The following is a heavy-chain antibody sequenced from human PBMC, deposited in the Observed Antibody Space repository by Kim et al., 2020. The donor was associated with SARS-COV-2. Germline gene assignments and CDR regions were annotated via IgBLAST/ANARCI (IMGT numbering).Heavy chain of an antibody. CDR3: AREGSGSWWVGDAFDI. CDR1: GDSVSSNSAA. CDR2: TYYRSKWYN. D-gene: IGHD3-10*01. J-gene: IGHJ3*02. Sequence: SQTLSLTCAISGDSVSSNSAAWDWIRQSPSRGLEWLGRTYYRSKWYNDYAVSVKSRITINPDTSKNQFSLQLNSVTPEDTAVYYCAREGSGSWWVGDAFDIWGQGTMVTVSS. V-gene: IGHV6-1*01.